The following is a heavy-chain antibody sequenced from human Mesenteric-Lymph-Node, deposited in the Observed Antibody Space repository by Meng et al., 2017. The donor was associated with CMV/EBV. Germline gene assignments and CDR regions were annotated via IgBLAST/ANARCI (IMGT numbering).Heavy chain of an antibody. CDR1: GFTFSRYE. V-gene: IGHV3-48*03. CDR2: ISSSGSTI. D-gene: IGHD4-17*01. Sequence: SCAASGFTFSRYEMNWVRQAPGKGLEWVSYISSSGSTIYYADSAKGRFTISRDNAKNSVYLQMNSLRAEDTAIYYCARGIPYGDYVGYFDYWGQGTLVTVSS. J-gene: IGHJ4*02. CDR3: ARGIPYGDYVGYFDY.